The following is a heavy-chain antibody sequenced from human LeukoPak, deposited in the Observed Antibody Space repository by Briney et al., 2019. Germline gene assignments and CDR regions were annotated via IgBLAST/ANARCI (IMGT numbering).Heavy chain of an antibody. CDR1: GYTFTSYD. V-gene: IGHV1-8*01. CDR3: ARGSYYYGSGSHYYGMDV. Sequence: ASVKVSCKASGYTFTSYDINWVRQATGQGLEWMGWMNPNSGNTGYAQKFQGRVTMTRNTSISTAYMELSSLRSEDTAVYYCARGSYYYGSGSHYYGMDVWGQGTTVTVSS. D-gene: IGHD3-10*01. J-gene: IGHJ6*02. CDR2: MNPNSGNT.